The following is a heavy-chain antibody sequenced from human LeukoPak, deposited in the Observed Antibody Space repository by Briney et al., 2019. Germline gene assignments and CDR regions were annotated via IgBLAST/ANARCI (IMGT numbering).Heavy chain of an antibody. CDR2: ISYDGTNK. D-gene: IGHD3-10*01. J-gene: IGHJ6*02. Sequence: GRSLRLSCAGSGLTFSSYGMHWVRQAPGKGLEWVAVISYDGTNKYYADSVKGRFTISRENSKNTLYLQMNSLRGEDTAVYYCAKGRVWFGELLFTMDVWGQGTTVTVSS. CDR3: AKGRVWFGELLFTMDV. CDR1: GLTFSSYG. V-gene: IGHV3-30*18.